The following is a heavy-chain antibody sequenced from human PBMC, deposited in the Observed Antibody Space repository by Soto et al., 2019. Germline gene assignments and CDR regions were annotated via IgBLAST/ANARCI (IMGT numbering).Heavy chain of an antibody. J-gene: IGHJ5*02. D-gene: IGHD2-15*01. CDR3: ARDCSGGTCYNYWFDP. V-gene: IGHV1-18*01. Sequence: ASVKVSCKASGYTFRSYAITWVRQAPGQGLEWMGWVSPYNGNTEYAEKLQGRVTMTTDTSTSTAYMELRSLRSDDTAVYYCARDCSGGTCYNYWFDPWAQGTQVTVSS. CDR2: VSPYNGNT. CDR1: GYTFRSYA.